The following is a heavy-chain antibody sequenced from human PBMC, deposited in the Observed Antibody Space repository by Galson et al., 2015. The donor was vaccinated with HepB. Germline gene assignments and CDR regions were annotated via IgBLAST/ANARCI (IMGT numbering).Heavy chain of an antibody. CDR1: GFTFTNYG. Sequence: SLRLSCAASGFTFTNYGMHWVRQAPGKGLEWVAVISSDVKHQYYADSVRGRFTISRDNSKNTLYLQMNSLTPEDTAVYYCAKDGRWRASAWDHFHHWGQGTLVTVSS. CDR3: AKDGRWRASAWDHFHH. CDR2: ISSDVKHQ. D-gene: IGHD6-13*01. J-gene: IGHJ4*02. V-gene: IGHV3-30*18.